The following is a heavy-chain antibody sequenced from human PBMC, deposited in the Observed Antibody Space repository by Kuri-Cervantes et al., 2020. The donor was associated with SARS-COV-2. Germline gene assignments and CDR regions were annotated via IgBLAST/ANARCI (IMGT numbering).Heavy chain of an antibody. CDR2: IYHSGDT. D-gene: IGHD1-1*01. Sequence: SETLSLTCVVSRYSITNGYFWGWIRQPPGKGLEWIGSIYHSGDTYQNPSLKSRVSISVDTSKNQFSLKLTSVTAADTAVYYCARTAIGTTFDKFDFWGQGTLVTVSS. CDR1: RYSITNGYF. J-gene: IGHJ4*02. V-gene: IGHV4-38-2*01. CDR3: ARTAIGTTFDKFDF.